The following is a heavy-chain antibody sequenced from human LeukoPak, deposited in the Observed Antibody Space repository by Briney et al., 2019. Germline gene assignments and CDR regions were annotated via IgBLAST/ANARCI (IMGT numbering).Heavy chain of an antibody. CDR3: ARGYSSSWYLD. Sequence: PGGSLRLSCAASGFTFSSYGMRWVRQAPGKGLEWVSSISSSSSYIYYADSVKGRFTISRDNAKKSLSLQMNSLRADDTAVYYCARGYSSSWYLDWGQGTLVTVSS. CDR1: GFTFSSYG. D-gene: IGHD6-13*01. V-gene: IGHV3-21*01. J-gene: IGHJ4*02. CDR2: ISSSSSYI.